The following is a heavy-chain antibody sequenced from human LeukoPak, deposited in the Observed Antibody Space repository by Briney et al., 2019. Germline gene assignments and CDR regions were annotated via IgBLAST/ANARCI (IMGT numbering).Heavy chain of an antibody. J-gene: IGHJ4*02. CDR1: GYTFTSYA. D-gene: IGHD3-10*01. Sequence: ASVKVSCKASGYTFTSYAMHWVRQAPGQRLEWMGWINAGNGNTKYSQKFQGRVTITRDTSASTAYMELSSLRSEDTAVYYCARGRPGYLWFGERRYYFDYWGQGTLVTVSS. V-gene: IGHV1-3*01. CDR3: ARGRPGYLWFGERRYYFDY. CDR2: INAGNGNT.